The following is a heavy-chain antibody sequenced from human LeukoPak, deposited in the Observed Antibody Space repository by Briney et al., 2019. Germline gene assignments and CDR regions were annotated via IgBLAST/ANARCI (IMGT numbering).Heavy chain of an antibody. Sequence: GGSLRLSCAASGFTCSSFSMNWVRQAPGKGLEWVSSISSSSSYIYYADSVKGRFTISRDNAKNLLFLQVNSLRAEDTAVYYCARDYAMMVDYWGQGTLVAVSS. CDR1: GFTCSSFS. V-gene: IGHV3-21*01. CDR3: ARDYAMMVDY. J-gene: IGHJ4*02. D-gene: IGHD3-22*01. CDR2: ISSSSSYI.